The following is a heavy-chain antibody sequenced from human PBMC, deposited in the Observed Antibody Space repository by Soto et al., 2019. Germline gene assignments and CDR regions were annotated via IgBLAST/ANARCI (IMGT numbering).Heavy chain of an antibody. CDR3: ARPLTAMVQLSASLAY. D-gene: IGHD5-18*01. J-gene: IGHJ4*02. CDR1: GGTFSSYA. Sequence: ASVKVSCKASGGTFSSYAISWVRQAPGQGLEWMGGIIPIFGTANYAQKFQGRVTITADESTSTAYMELSSLRSEDTAVYYCARPLTAMVQLSASLAYWGQGTLVTVSS. V-gene: IGHV1-69*13. CDR2: IIPIFGTA.